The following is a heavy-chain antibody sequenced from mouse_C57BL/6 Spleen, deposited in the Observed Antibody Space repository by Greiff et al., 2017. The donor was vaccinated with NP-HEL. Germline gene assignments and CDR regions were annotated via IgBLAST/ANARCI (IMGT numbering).Heavy chain of an antibody. J-gene: IGHJ4*01. CDR3: ARQTTVVATHYYAMDY. D-gene: IGHD1-1*01. CDR2: ISSGGSYT. V-gene: IGHV5-6*01. CDR1: GFTFSSYG. Sequence: EVKVVESGGDLVKPGGSLKLSCAASGFTFSSYGMSWVRQTPDKRLEWVATISSGGSYTYYPDSVKGRFTISRDNAKNTLYLQMSSLKSEDTAMYYCARQTTVVATHYYAMDYWGQGTSVTVSS.